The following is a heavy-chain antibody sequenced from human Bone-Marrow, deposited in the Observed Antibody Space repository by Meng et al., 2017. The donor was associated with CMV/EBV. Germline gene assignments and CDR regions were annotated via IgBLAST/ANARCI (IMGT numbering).Heavy chain of an antibody. CDR3: VSGLGY. CDR2: VYYSGRS. Sequence: SETLSLTCSVSDDSINSSSFYWGWIRQPPGKGLEWIGSVYYSGRSNYASSLKSRVTISVDTSKNQFSLKLTSMTAADSAVYYCVSGLGYWGQGTLVTVSS. V-gene: IGHV4-39*07. CDR1: DDSINSSSFY. J-gene: IGHJ4*02. D-gene: IGHD2/OR15-2a*01.